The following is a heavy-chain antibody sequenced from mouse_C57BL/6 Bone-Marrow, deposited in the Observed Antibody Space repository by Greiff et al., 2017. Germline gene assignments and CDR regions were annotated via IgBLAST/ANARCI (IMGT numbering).Heavy chain of an antibody. CDR2: INPKYGTT. D-gene: IGHD1-1*01. CDR1: GYSFTDYN. V-gene: IGHV1-39*01. Sequence: EVKLVESGPELVKPGASVKISCKASGYSFTDYNMNWVKQSNGKSLEWIGVINPKYGTTSYNQKFKGKTTLTVDQSSSTAYMQLNSLTSEDSAVYYCARSCYGSSSDYWGQGTTLTVSS. CDR3: ARSCYGSSSDY. J-gene: IGHJ2*01.